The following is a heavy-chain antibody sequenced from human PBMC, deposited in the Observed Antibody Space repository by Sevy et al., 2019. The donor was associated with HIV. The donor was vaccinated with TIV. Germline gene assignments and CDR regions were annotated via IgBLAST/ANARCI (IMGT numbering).Heavy chain of an antibody. CDR1: GFNIRVYW. V-gene: IGHV3-7*01. J-gene: IGHJ4*02. Sequence: GGSLRLSCAASGFNIRVYWMLWVRQAPGKGLEWVANINVDGSTKYYLESVKGRFTISRDNAENSVFLQMNSLRVEDTAVYYCVSALFKANGLWGQGTLVTVSS. D-gene: IGHD2-21*01. CDR2: INVDGSTK. CDR3: VSALFKANGL.